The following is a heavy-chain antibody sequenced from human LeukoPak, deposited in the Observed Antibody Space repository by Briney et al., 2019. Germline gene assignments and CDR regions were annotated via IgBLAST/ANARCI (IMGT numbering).Heavy chain of an antibody. J-gene: IGHJ5*02. CDR3: ARDLPEYYYDSSGYHNWFDP. Sequence: ASVKVSCTASGYTFTGYYMHWVRQAPGQGLEWMGRINPNSGGTNYAQKFQGRVTMTRDTSISTAYMELSRLRSDDTAVYYCARDLPEYYYDSSGYHNWFDPWGQGTLVTVSS. D-gene: IGHD3-22*01. CDR1: GYTFTGYY. CDR2: INPNSGGT. V-gene: IGHV1-2*06.